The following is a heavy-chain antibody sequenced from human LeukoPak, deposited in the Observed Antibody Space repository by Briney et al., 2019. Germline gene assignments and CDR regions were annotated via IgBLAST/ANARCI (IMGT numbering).Heavy chain of an antibody. CDR2: ISYDGSNK. CDR3: ASGDPDINSHFDY. D-gene: IGHD2-15*01. V-gene: IGHV3-30*04. Sequence: PGRSLRLSCAASGFRFSSYAVHWVRQAPGKGLEWPAVISYDGSNKYYADSVKGRFTISRDNSKSTLYLQMNSLRAEDTAVYYWASGDPDINSHFDYWGQGTLVTVPS. CDR1: GFRFSSYA. J-gene: IGHJ4*02.